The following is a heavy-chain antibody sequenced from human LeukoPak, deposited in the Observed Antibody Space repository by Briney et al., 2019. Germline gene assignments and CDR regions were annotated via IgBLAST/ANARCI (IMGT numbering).Heavy chain of an antibody. Sequence: GESLKIPCKGSGYSFTNSWIGWVRQVPGKGLEWMGIIYPGDFDTRYSPSFQGQVTISADKSISTAYLQWSSLRASDTAMYYCARGIAAAAVTKFDYWGQGTLVTVSS. CDR1: GYSFTNSW. CDR2: IYPGDFDT. V-gene: IGHV5-51*01. D-gene: IGHD6-13*01. CDR3: ARGIAAAAVTKFDY. J-gene: IGHJ4*02.